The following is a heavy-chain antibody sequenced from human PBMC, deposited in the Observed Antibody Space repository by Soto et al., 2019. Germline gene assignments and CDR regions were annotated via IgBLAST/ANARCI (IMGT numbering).Heavy chain of an antibody. Sequence: GRSLRLSCPPSGFPFSSYAVSWVRHAPGQGLQWVSAITGSGGSAYYTNSVQGRFTISKDNSNKALYLQMNSLRAEDTALYYCAKGSHGNAPYFFHYWGQGTLVTVS. D-gene: IGHD1-1*01. V-gene: IGHV3-23*01. CDR2: ITGSGGSA. CDR1: GFPFSSYA. CDR3: AKGSHGNAPYFFHY. J-gene: IGHJ4*02.